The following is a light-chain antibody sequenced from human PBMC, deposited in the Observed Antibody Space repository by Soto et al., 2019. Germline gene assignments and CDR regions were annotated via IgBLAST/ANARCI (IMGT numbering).Light chain of an antibody. CDR2: HAS. V-gene: IGKV3-15*01. Sequence: EIVLTQSPATLSVSPGERATLSCRASQSISSCLAWYQQQPGQAPRLLIYHASTRDPGIPARFRGSGSGTEFTLTISSLQYEDFSVYYCQQYYNWPPGTFGQGTKVEIE. CDR1: QSISSC. J-gene: IGKJ1*01. CDR3: QQYYNWPPGT.